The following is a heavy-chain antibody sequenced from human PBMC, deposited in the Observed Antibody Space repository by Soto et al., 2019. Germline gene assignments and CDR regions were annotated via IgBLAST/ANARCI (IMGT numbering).Heavy chain of an antibody. J-gene: IGHJ5*02. CDR2: INHSGSP. V-gene: IGHV4-34*01. CDR1: GGSFSGYY. D-gene: IGHD1-1*01. Sequence: PSETLSLTCAVYGGSFSGYYWSWLRQPPGKGLEWIGEINHSGSPNYNPSLKSRVAISVDTSKNQFSLKMTSVTAADTAVYYRATANWSHHYFDPWGQGTPVPVYS. CDR3: ATANWSHHYFDP.